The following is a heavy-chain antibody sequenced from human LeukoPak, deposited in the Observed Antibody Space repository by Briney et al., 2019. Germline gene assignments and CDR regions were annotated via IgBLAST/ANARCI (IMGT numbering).Heavy chain of an antibody. CDR1: GGSISSGDYY. D-gene: IGHD3-22*01. Sequence: SQTLSLTCTVSGGSISSGDYYWSWIRQPPGKGLEWIAFMYYSGSTYYNPSLKSRVTMSADTSKNQLSLKLSSVTAADTAVYYCARPYYYDSRIDPWGQGILVTVSS. V-gene: IGHV4-30-4*01. J-gene: IGHJ5*02. CDR2: MYYSGST. CDR3: ARPYYYDSRIDP.